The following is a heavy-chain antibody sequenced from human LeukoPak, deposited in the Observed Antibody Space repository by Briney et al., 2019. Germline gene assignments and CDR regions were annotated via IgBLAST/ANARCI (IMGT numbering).Heavy chain of an antibody. CDR2: ISTSGSSI. CDR1: GFTFRSYE. V-gene: IGHV3-48*03. D-gene: IGHD5-24*01. Sequence: GGSLRLSCAASGFTFRSYEMNWVRQAPGKGLEWVSHISTSGSSIYYADSAKGRFTISRDNSKNTLYLQMNSLRAEDTAVYYCARGATIRYGMDVWGQGTTVTVSS. CDR3: ARGATIRYGMDV. J-gene: IGHJ6*02.